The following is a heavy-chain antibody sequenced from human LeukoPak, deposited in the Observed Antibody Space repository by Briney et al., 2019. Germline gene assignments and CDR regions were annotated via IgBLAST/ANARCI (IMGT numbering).Heavy chain of an antibody. CDR2: INHSGST. CDR1: GGSFSTYY. J-gene: IGHJ4*02. V-gene: IGHV4-34*01. Sequence: SETLSLTCAIYGGSFSTYYWNWIRQPPGKGLEWIGEINHSGSTNYNPSLKSRVTLSVDTSKNQFSLKLSSVTAADTAVYYCAIDTSGRSYWGQGTLVTVSS. D-gene: IGHD6-19*01. CDR3: AIDTSGRSY.